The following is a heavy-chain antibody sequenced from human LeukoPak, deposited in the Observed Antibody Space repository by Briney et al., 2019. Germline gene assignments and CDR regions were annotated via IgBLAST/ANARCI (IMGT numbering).Heavy chain of an antibody. Sequence: PGGSLRLSCAASGFTFSSYSMNWVRQAPGKGLEWVSYISSSSTIYYADSVKGRFTISRDNAKSSLYLQMNSLRAEDTAVYYCARRSGLDVWGQGTTVTVSS. CDR2: ISSSSTI. J-gene: IGHJ6*02. CDR1: GFTFSSYS. D-gene: IGHD5-24*01. V-gene: IGHV3-48*04. CDR3: ARRSGLDV.